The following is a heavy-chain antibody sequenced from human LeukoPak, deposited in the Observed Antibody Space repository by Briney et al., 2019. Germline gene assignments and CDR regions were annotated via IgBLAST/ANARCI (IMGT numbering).Heavy chain of an antibody. CDR2: INPNSGGT. D-gene: IGHD2-2*01. CDR3: ARDRKDCSSTSCYFRVSDWFDP. Sequence: GASVKVSCKASGYTFTGYYMHWVRQAPGQGLEWMGWINPNSGGTNYAQKFQGGVTMTRDTSISTAYMELSRLRSDDTAVYYCARDRKDCSSTSCYFRVSDWFDPWGQGTLVTVSS. CDR1: GYTFTGYY. J-gene: IGHJ5*02. V-gene: IGHV1-2*02.